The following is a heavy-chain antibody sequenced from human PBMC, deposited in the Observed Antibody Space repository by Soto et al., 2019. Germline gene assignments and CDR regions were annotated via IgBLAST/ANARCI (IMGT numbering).Heavy chain of an antibody. J-gene: IGHJ5*02. CDR1: GGSSSSYY. CDR2: IYYSGST. D-gene: IGHD2-21*01. Sequence: SETLSLTCTVSGGSSSSYYWSWIRQPPGKGLEWIGYIYYSGSTNYNPSLKSRVTISVDTSKNQFSLKLSSVTAADTAVYYCARLHWGGGPWGQGTLVTVSS. CDR3: ARLHWGGGP. V-gene: IGHV4-59*08.